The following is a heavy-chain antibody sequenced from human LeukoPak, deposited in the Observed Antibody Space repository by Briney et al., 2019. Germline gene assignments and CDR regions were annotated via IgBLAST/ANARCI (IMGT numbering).Heavy chain of an antibody. CDR3: ARAGGYSHGIDY. Sequence: PSETLSLTCAVYGGSFSGYYWSWIRQPPGKGLEWIGEINHSGSTNYNPSLKSRVTISVDTSKNQFSLKLSSVTAADTAVYYCARAGGYSHGIDYWGQGTLVTVSS. CDR2: INHSGST. CDR1: GGSFSGYY. J-gene: IGHJ4*02. D-gene: IGHD5-18*01. V-gene: IGHV4-34*01.